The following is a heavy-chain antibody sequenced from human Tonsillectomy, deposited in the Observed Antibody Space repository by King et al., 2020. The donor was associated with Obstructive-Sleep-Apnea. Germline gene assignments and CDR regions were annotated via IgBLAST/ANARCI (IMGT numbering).Heavy chain of an antibody. J-gene: IGHJ3*02. CDR1: GGSISSRSYY. CDR3: ARDYKDIVVVVAVNDAFDI. Sequence: QLQESGPGLVKPSETLSLTCTVSGGSISSRSYYWGWIRQPPGKGLEWIGSIYYSGSTYYNPSLKSRVTISVDTSKNQFSLKLSSVTAADTAVYYCARDYKDIVVVVAVNDAFDIWGQGTMVTVSS. CDR2: IYYSGST. D-gene: IGHD2-15*01. V-gene: IGHV4-39*07.